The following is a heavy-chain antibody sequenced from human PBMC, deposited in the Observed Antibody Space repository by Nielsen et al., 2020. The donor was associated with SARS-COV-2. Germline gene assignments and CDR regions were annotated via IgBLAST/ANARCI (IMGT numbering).Heavy chain of an antibody. V-gene: IGHV4-59*01. D-gene: IGHD5-18*01. CDR1: GGSISSYY. CDR2: IYYSGST. CDR3: ARAGYSYDYGNWFDP. J-gene: IGHJ5*02. Sequence: SETLSLTCTVSGGSISSYYWSWIRQPPGKGLEWIGYIYYSGSTNYNPSLKSRVTISVDTSKNQFSLKLSSVTAADTAVYYCARAGYSYDYGNWFDPWGQGTLVTVSS.